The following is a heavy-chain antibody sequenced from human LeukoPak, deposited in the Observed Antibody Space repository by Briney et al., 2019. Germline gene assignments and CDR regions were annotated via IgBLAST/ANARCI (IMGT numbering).Heavy chain of an antibody. Sequence: GGSLRLSCKASGFTFSSYAINWVRQAPGKGLEWVSAISGSGDSTYYADSVKGRFTISRDNSRNTLYLQMNSLRAEDTALYYCAKHRGYSSASIYYYGIDVWGQGTTVTVSS. CDR2: ISGSGDST. CDR1: GFTFSSYA. D-gene: IGHD5-12*01. J-gene: IGHJ6*02. CDR3: AKHRGYSSASIYYYGIDV. V-gene: IGHV3-23*01.